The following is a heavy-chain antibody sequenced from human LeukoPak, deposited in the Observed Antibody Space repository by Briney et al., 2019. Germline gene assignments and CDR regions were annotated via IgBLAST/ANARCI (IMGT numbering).Heavy chain of an antibody. CDR2: IRSRAYAETT. D-gene: IGHD2-2*01. Sequence: GGSLRLSCTTSGFSFRDYALSWVREAPGKGLEWGGFIRSRAYAETTEYAASVKGRFTISKDYSKTIAYLQMSSLKTEDTAVYYCARGGDFGVPAPLGIDAFDFWGQGTMVTVSS. V-gene: IGHV3-49*04. CDR1: GFSFRDYA. CDR3: ARGGDFGVPAPLGIDAFDF. J-gene: IGHJ3*01.